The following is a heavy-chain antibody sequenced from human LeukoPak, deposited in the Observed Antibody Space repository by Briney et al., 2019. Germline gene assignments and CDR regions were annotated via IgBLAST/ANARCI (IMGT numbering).Heavy chain of an antibody. V-gene: IGHV4-34*01. CDR2: INHSGST. Sequence: SETLSLTCAVYGGSFSGYYWSWIRQPPGKGLEWIGEINHSGSTNYNPSLKSRVTISVDTSKNQFSLKLSSVTAADTAVYYCARGGTSYYYGSGSYYNGYHYWGQGTLVTVAS. CDR3: ARGGTSYYYGSGSYYNGYHY. CDR1: GGSFSGYY. J-gene: IGHJ4*02. D-gene: IGHD3-10*01.